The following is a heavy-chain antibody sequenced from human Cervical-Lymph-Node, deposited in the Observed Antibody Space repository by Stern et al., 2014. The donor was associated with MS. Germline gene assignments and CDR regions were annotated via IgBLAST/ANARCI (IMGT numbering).Heavy chain of an antibody. CDR1: GFTFSDYY. CDR2: ISSSSSYT. J-gene: IGHJ4*02. D-gene: IGHD6-19*01. CDR3: ASLIAVADLGY. Sequence: QLVQSGGGLVKPGGSLRLSCAASGFTFSDYYMSWIRQAPGKGLERVSYISSSSSYTNYADSVKGRFTISRDNAKNSLYLQMNSLRAEDAAVDYCASLIAVADLGYWGQGTLVTVSS. V-gene: IGHV3-11*06.